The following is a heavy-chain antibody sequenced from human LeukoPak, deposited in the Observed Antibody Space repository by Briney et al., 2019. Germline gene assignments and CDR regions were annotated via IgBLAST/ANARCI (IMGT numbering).Heavy chain of an antibody. J-gene: IGHJ4*02. V-gene: IGHV3-21*01. CDR1: GFTFSSYS. Sequence: PGGSLRLSCAASGFTFSSYSMNWVRQAPGKGLEWVSSISSSSSYIYYADSVKGRFTISRGNAKNSLYLQMNSLRAEDTAVYYCARERLNYFDYWGQGTLDTVSS. CDR3: ARERLNYFDY. D-gene: IGHD3-16*01. CDR2: ISSSSSYI.